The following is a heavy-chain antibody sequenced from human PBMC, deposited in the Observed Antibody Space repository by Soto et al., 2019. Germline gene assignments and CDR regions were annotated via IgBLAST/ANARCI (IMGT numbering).Heavy chain of an antibody. V-gene: IGHV4-31*03. CDR1: GGSISSGGYY. CDR2: IYYSGST. D-gene: IGHD3-3*01. Sequence: SETLSLTCTVSGGSISSGGYYWSWIRQHPGKGLEWIGYIYYSGSTYYNPSLKSRVTISVDTSKNQFSLKLSSVTAADTAVYYCARGADDFWCGYTCYYYYFMSVSAKRSTVTVSS. J-gene: IGHJ6*03. CDR3: ARGADDFWCGYTCYYYYFMSV.